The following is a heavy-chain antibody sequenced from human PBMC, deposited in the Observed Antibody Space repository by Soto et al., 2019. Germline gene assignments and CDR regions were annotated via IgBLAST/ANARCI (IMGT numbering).Heavy chain of an antibody. V-gene: IGHV3-30*18. CDR3: AKMDIVATISGGPVVVSYYYGMDV. J-gene: IGHJ6*02. D-gene: IGHD5-12*01. Sequence: QVQLVESGGGVVQPGRSLRLSCAASGFTFSSYGMHWVRQAPGKGLEWVAVISYDGSNKYYADSVKGRFTISRDNSKNTLYLQMNSLRAEDTAVYYCAKMDIVATISGGPVVVSYYYGMDVWGQGTTVIVSS. CDR2: ISYDGSNK. CDR1: GFTFSSYG.